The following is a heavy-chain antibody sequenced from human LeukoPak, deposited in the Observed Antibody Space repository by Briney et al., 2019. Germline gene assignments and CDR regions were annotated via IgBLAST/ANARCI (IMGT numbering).Heavy chain of an antibody. CDR2: ISSSSTTI. Sequence: GGSLRLSCAASGFIFSSYSMNWVRQAPGKGLEWLSYISSSSTTIYYADSVKGRFTISRDNAKNSLYLQMNSLKAEDTAVYYCARNRFPISGTTNNYYYMDVWGKGTTVTVSS. D-gene: IGHD1-7*01. CDR1: GFIFSSYS. V-gene: IGHV3-48*04. J-gene: IGHJ6*03. CDR3: ARNRFPISGTTNNYYYMDV.